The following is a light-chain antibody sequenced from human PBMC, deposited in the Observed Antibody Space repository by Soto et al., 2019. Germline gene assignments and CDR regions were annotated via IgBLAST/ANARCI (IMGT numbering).Light chain of an antibody. V-gene: IGLV2-23*02. CDR1: SSDIGTSNL. Sequence: QSELNQPASVSGSPRQSITLSYTVSSSDIGTSNLVSWYQQYPGKAPKLMIYEVTKRPSGISYRFSGSKSGNTASLTISGLQPEDEADYYCYSFTGISTSLFVFGTGT. CDR3: YSFTGISTSLFV. CDR2: EVT. J-gene: IGLJ1*01.